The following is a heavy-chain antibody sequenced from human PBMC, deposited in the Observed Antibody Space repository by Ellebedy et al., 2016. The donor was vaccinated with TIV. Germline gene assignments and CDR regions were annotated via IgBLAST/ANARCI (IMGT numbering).Heavy chain of an antibody. CDR3: AKGRGGGSDSSAPKYYFDY. D-gene: IGHD3-22*01. CDR2: ISNTGSRT. V-gene: IGHV3-23*01. CDR1: GFTFSRYA. Sequence: PGGFLRLSCAASGFTFSRYAMSWVRQAPGKGLEWVSTISNTGSRTYYADSVEGRFIISRDNSKKTLYLQMNSLRAEDTAVYYCAKGRGGGSDSSAPKYYFDYWGLGTLVTVSS. J-gene: IGHJ4*02.